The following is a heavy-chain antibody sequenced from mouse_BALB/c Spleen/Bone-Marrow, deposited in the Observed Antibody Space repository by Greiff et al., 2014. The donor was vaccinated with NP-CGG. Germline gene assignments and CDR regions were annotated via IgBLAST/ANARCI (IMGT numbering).Heavy chain of an antibody. Sequence: LQQSGGGLVKLGGSLKLSCAASGFTFSSYYMSWVRHTPEKRLELVAAINSNGGSTYYPDTVKGRFTISRDNAKNTLYLQMSSLKSEDTALYYCARRGWDGYFDYWGQGTTLTVSS. CDR3: ARRGWDGYFDY. D-gene: IGHD4-1*01. V-gene: IGHV5-6-2*01. J-gene: IGHJ2*01. CDR1: GFTFSSYY. CDR2: INSNGGST.